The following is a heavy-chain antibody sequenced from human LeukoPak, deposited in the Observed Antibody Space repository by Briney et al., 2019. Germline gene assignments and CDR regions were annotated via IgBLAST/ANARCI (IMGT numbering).Heavy chain of an antibody. D-gene: IGHD3-10*01. CDR3: ARSMVRGAINWFDS. CDR1: GYTFTDYY. Sequence: PWTSVKVSCKASGYTFTDYYIYWVRQAPGQGLEWMGWINPKSGGTNYAQRFQGRVTMTRDTSISTGYMEVSSLTFDDTAVYYCARSMVRGAINWFDSWGQGTLVTVSS. CDR2: INPKSGGT. J-gene: IGHJ5*01. V-gene: IGHV1-2*02.